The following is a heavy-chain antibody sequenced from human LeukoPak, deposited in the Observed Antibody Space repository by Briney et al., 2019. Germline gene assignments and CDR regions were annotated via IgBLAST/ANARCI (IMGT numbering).Heavy chain of an antibody. CDR1: GFTFSSYG. Sequence: PGGSLRLSCAVPGFTFSSYGMNWVRQAPGKGLEWVSYISTSSSTIYYADSVKGRFTISRDSAKNSLYLQMNSLRAEDTAVYYCARGGYYYDSSGPDYWGQGTLVTVSS. CDR3: ARGGYYYDSSGPDY. V-gene: IGHV3-48*01. D-gene: IGHD3-22*01. CDR2: ISTSSSTI. J-gene: IGHJ4*02.